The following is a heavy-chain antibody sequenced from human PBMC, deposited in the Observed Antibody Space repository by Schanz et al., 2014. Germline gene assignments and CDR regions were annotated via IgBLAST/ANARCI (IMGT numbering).Heavy chain of an antibody. J-gene: IGHJ6*02. D-gene: IGHD3-9*01. CDR1: GYTFTSYG. V-gene: IGHV1-18*01. CDR3: ARVQDDILTGSEYYYGMDV. CDR2: ISPYTGNT. Sequence: QVQLVQSGAEVKKPGASVKVSCKASGYTFTSYGITWVRQAPGQGLEWVGWISPYTGNTHYFDKMEGRVTMTTDTSTSTAYMELRSLRSDDTAVYYCARVQDDILTGSEYYYGMDVWGQGTTVTVSS.